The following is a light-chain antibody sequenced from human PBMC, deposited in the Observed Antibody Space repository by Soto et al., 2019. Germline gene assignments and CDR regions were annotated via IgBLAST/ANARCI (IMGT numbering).Light chain of an antibody. J-gene: IGLJ1*01. CDR1: SSDVGAFNY. Sequence: QSVLTQRASVSGSPGQSITISCTGTSSDVGAFNYVSWYLQYPGKAPKLMIYEVGNRPSGVSNRFSGSKSGNTASLTVSGLQAEDEADYYCCSYASGSIYVFGTGTKLTVL. V-gene: IGLV2-14*01. CDR3: CSYASGSIYV. CDR2: EVG.